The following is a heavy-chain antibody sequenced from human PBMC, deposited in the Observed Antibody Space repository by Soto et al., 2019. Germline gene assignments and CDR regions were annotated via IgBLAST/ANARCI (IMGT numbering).Heavy chain of an antibody. J-gene: IGHJ4*02. CDR2: ISVSGGTT. D-gene: IGHD6-13*01. CDR3: AKHLAAAGSAAPGN. CDR1: GFTFSSYA. V-gene: IGHV3-23*01. Sequence: PGVSLRLSCAASGFTFSSYATTWVRQAPGKGLEWVSAISVSGGTTNYADSVKGRFTISRDNSKNTLYLQMSSLRDEDTAVYYCAKHLAAAGSAAPGNWGQGTLVTVSS.